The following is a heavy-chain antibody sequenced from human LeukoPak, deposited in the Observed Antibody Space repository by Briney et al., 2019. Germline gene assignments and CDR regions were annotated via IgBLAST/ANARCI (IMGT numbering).Heavy chain of an antibody. CDR2: ISSSSSYI. CDR1: GFTFSSYA. CDR3: AREALYYPTEYFQH. D-gene: IGHD3-10*01. V-gene: IGHV3-21*01. Sequence: GGSLRLSCAASGFTFSSYAMSWVRQAPGKGLEWVSSISSSSSYIYYADSVKGRFTISRDNAKNSLYLQMNSLRAEDTAVYYCAREALYYPTEYFQHWGQGTLVTVSS. J-gene: IGHJ1*01.